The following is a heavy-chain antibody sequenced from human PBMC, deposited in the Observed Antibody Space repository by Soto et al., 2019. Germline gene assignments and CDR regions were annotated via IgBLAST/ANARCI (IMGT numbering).Heavy chain of an antibody. CDR3: ARVPYYYDSSGYYYVGAFDI. Sequence: ASVKVSCKASGYTFTSYGISWVRQAPGQGLEWTGWISAYNGNTNYAQKLQGRVTMTTDTSTSTAYMELRSLRSDDTAVYYCARVPYYYDSSGYYYVGAFDIWGQGTMVTVS. CDR1: GYTFTSYG. V-gene: IGHV1-18*01. D-gene: IGHD3-22*01. CDR2: ISAYNGNT. J-gene: IGHJ3*02.